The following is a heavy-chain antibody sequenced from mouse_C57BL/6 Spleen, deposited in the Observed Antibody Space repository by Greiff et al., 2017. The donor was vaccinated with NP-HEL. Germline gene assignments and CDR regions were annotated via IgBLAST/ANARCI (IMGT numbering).Heavy chain of an antibody. V-gene: IGHV1-26*01. Sequence: EVQLQQSGPELVKPGASVKISCKASGYTFTDYYMNWVKQSHGKSLEWIGDINPNNGGTSYNQKFKGKATLTVDKSSSTAYMELRSLTSEDSAVYYCARPYYGSSPWFAYWGKGTLVTVSA. CDR1: GYTFTDYY. CDR3: ARPYYGSSPWFAY. D-gene: IGHD1-1*01. J-gene: IGHJ3*01. CDR2: INPNNGGT.